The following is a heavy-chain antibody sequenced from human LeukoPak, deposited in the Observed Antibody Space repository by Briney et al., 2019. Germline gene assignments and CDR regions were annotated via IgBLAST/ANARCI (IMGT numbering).Heavy chain of an antibody. D-gene: IGHD3-9*01. CDR1: VYSFTSYW. Sequence: GESLKISCKGSVYSFTSYWIGWVRQMPGKPLECMGIIYPGDSDTRYSPSFQGQVTISADNSISTAYLKWSSLKASDTAMYFFSKHKTAYDILTGYYMEDWFDPWGQGTLVTVSS. CDR2: IYPGDSDT. V-gene: IGHV5-51*01. J-gene: IGHJ5*02. CDR3: SKHKTAYDILTGYYMEDWFDP.